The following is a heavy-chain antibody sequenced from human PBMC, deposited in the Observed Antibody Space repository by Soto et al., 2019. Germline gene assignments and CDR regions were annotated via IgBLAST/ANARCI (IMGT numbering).Heavy chain of an antibody. D-gene: IGHD6-6*01. Sequence: EKLYCKSAGYTFTSYYMHWVRQAPGQGLEWMGIINPSGGSTSYAQKFQGRVTMTRDTSTSTVYMELSSLRSEDTAVYYCARDEQLGTVYRGQRARVTGSS. CDR2: INPSGGST. CDR1: GYTFTSYY. CDR3: ARDEQLGTVY. J-gene: IGHJ4*02. V-gene: IGHV1-46*01.